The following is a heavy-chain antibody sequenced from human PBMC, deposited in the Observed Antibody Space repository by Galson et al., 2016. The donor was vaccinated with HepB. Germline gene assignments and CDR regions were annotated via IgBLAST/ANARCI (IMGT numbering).Heavy chain of an antibody. V-gene: IGHV4-59*11. CDR3: ASHDYWNDNHDSFDI. D-gene: IGHD3/OR15-3a*01. CDR1: GGSISGHY. J-gene: IGHJ3*02. CDR2: ISLRGSGST. Sequence: LSLTCTVSGGSISGHYWSWIRQPPGKGPEWIGFISLRGSGSTSYNPSLKSRVTISGDTSKNQISLRLRPVIAADTAVYYCASHDYWNDNHDSFDIWGQGTRVTVSS.